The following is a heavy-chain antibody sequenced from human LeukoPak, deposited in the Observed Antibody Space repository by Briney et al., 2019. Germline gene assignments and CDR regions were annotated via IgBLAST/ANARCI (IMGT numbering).Heavy chain of an antibody. Sequence: SETLSLTCTVSGGSFTRSTDYWGWIRQPPGKGLEWIGSINYSGITYYNPSLKSRVTKSVDTSKNQFSLNLNSVTAADTAVYYCARHDRGGLDAFDIWGQGTMVTVFS. CDR3: ARHDRGGLDAFDI. J-gene: IGHJ3*02. D-gene: IGHD3-16*01. CDR2: INYSGIT. V-gene: IGHV4-39*01. CDR1: GGSFTRSTDY.